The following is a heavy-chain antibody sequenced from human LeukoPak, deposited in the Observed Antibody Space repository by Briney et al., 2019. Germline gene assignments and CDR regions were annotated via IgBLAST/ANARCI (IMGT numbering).Heavy chain of an antibody. V-gene: IGHV4-39*07. J-gene: IGHJ4*02. CDR1: GGSISSSSYY. Sequence: SETLSLTCTVSGGSISSSSYYWGWIRQPPGKGLEWIGSIYYSGSTYYNPSLKSRVTISVDTSKNQFSLKLSSVTAADTAVYYCATSEVSSGSFDYWGQGTLVTVSS. CDR3: ATSEVSSGSFDY. D-gene: IGHD3-22*01. CDR2: IYYSGST.